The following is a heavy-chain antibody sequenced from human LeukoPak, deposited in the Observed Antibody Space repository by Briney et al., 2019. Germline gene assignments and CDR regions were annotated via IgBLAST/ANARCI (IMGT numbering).Heavy chain of an antibody. CDR2: IYPGDSDT. CDR3: ARHLGSSSRYYYMDV. D-gene: IGHD6-6*01. V-gene: IGHV5-51*01. J-gene: IGHJ6*03. CDR1: GYSFTSYW. Sequence: GESLKISCKGSGYSFTSYWIGWGRQMPGKGLEWMGIIYPGDSDTRYSPSFQGQVTISADKSITTAYLQWSSLKASDTAMYYCARHLGSSSRYYYMDVWGKGTTVTVSS.